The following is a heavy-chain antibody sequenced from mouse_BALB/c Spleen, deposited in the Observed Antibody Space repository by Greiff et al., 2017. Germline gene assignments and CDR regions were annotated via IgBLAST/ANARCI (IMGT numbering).Heavy chain of an antibody. CDR1: GFSLTSYG. D-gene: IGHD2-3*01. CDR3: ARAAGYYLDYAMDN. Sequence: VKLVESGPGLVQPSQSLSISCTVSGFSLTSYGVYWVRQSPGKGLEWLGVIWSGGSTDYNAAFISRLSISKDNSKSQVLFKMNSLRANDTAIYYCARAAGYYLDYAMDNWGQGTSVTVSS. CDR2: IWSGGST. J-gene: IGHJ4*01. V-gene: IGHV2-2*02.